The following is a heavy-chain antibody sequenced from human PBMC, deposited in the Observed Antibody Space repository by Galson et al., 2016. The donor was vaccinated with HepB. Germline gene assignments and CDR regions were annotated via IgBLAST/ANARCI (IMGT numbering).Heavy chain of an antibody. J-gene: IGHJ4*02. CDR3: ARRGSSWYLV. V-gene: IGHV4-61*02. Sequence: TLSLTCTVSGGSISSDSYSWSWVRQPAVNGLEWIGRIFISGNTNYNPSLRSRVTISVDTSKNQFSLKLGSVTAADTAVYYCARRGSSWYLVWGQGTLVTVSS. CDR1: GGSISSDSYS. D-gene: IGHD6-13*01. CDR2: IFISGNT.